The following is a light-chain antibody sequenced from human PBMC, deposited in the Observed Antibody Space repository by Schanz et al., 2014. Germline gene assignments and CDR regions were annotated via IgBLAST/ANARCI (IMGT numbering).Light chain of an antibody. CDR2: AAS. V-gene: IGKV1-27*01. J-gene: IGKJ2*01. CDR3: QQYGNWPPYT. CDR1: QGISNY. Sequence: DIQMTQSPSSLSASVRDRVTLTCRASQGISNYLAWYQQKPGKPPKLLIYAASTLQSGVPSRFSGSGSGTDFTLTISSLQPEDFAVYYCQQYGNWPPYTFGQGTKLEIK.